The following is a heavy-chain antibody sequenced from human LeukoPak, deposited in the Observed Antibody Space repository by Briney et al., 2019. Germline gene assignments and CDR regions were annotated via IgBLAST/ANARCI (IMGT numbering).Heavy chain of an antibody. V-gene: IGHV4-59*01. CDR1: GGSISSYY. CDR3: ARDALYSNYVSTYYYGMDV. D-gene: IGHD4-11*01. CDR2: IYYSGST. Sequence: SETLSLTCTVSGGSISSYYWSWLRQPPGKGLEWIGYIYYSGSTNYNPSLKSRVTISVDTSKNQFSLKLNSVTAADTAVYYCARDALYSNYVSTYYYGMDVWGQGTTVTVSS. J-gene: IGHJ6*02.